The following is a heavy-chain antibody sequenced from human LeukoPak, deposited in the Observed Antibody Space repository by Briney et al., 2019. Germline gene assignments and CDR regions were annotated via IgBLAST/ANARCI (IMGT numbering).Heavy chain of an antibody. D-gene: IGHD4-17*01. CDR3: ATDLG. V-gene: IGHV3-74*01. CDR1: GFTFTSYW. CDR2: VDHDGSGT. J-gene: IGHJ4*02. Sequence: GGSLRLSCAASGFTFTSYWMHWVRQPPGKGLVWVSRVDHDGSGTAYADSVTGRFTISRDNAKNMVYLQMNSLRAEDTAVYYCATDLGWGQGTLVTVSS.